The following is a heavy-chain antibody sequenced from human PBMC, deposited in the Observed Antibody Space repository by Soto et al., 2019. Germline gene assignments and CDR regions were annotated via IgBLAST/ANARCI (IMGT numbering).Heavy chain of an antibody. CDR3: ARALGRYCSSTSCYLRDY. CDR1: GYTFTSYD. J-gene: IGHJ4*02. D-gene: IGHD2-2*01. CDR2: MNPNSGNT. Sequence: ASVKVSCKASGYTFTSYDINWVRQASGQGLEWMGWMNPNSGNTGYAQKFQGRVTMTRNTSISTAYMELSSLRSEDTAVYYCARALGRYCSSTSCYLRDYWGQGTLVTVSS. V-gene: IGHV1-8*01.